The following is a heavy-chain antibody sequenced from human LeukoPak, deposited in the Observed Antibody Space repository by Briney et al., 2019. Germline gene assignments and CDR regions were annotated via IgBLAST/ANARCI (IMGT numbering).Heavy chain of an antibody. V-gene: IGHV3-30*18. CDR3: AKDQGSGATGFDY. D-gene: IGHD1-26*01. CDR1: GFTFSSYG. J-gene: IGHJ4*02. Sequence: GRSLRLSCAASGFTFSSYGMHWVRQAPGKGLGWVAVISYDGSNKYYADSVKGRFTISRDNSKNTLYLQMNSLRAEDTAVYYCAKDQGSGATGFDYWGQGTLVTVSS. CDR2: ISYDGSNK.